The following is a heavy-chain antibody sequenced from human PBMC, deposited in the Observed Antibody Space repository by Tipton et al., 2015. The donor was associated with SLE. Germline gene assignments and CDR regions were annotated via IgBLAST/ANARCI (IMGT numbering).Heavy chain of an antibody. Sequence: LRLSCTVSGGSISSYYWSWIRQPPGKGLEWIGEINHSGSTNYNPSLKSRVTISVDTSKNQFSLKLSSVTAADTAVYYCARGQGPGSGSFPFDYWGQGTLVTVSS. D-gene: IGHD3-10*01. CDR1: GGSISSYY. CDR2: INHSGST. J-gene: IGHJ4*02. V-gene: IGHV4-34*01. CDR3: ARGQGPGSGSFPFDY.